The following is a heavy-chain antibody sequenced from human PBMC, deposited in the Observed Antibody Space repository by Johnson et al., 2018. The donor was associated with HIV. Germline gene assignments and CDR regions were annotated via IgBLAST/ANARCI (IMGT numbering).Heavy chain of an antibody. CDR1: GFTFSSHG. V-gene: IGHV3-33*01. CDR3: ARANTGRGAFDI. Sequence: QVQLVESGGGVVQPGRSLRLSCAASGFTFSSHGMHWVRQAPGKGLEWVAVMWYDGSDKYYADSVKGRFTISRDTSKNTLYLQMNSLRADDTAVYYCARANTGRGAFDIWGQGTMVTVSS. CDR2: MWYDGSDK. J-gene: IGHJ3*02. D-gene: IGHD1-14*01.